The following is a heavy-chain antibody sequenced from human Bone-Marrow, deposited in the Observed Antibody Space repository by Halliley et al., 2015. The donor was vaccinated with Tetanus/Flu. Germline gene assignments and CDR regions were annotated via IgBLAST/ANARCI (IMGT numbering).Heavy chain of an antibody. Sequence: TLSLTCTVSGASVSSGGYYWNWIRQHPGKGLEWIGYIYNSGSTYYNPSLKSRVIISVDTSKKYFSLKLNSVTAAATAVYYCARGESDWGPRQYFFAHWGQGTLVIVSS. V-gene: IGHV4-31*03. CDR3: ARGESDWGPRQYFFAH. J-gene: IGHJ4*02. CDR2: IYNSGST. CDR1: GASVSSGGYY. D-gene: IGHD2-21*01.